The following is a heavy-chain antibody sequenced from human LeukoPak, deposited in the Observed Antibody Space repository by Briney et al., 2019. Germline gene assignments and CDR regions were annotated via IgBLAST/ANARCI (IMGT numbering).Heavy chain of an antibody. CDR1: GYTFSDYY. CDR2: IHPNGGAA. V-gene: IGHV1-2*06. J-gene: IGHJ6*02. D-gene: IGHD1-26*01. CDR3: ARDRGGGRPGWYNGMDV. Sequence: ASVKVSCKAPGYTFSDYYINWVRRAPGQGLEWMGRIHPNGGAATYTQKFQGRVTMTRDTSINTAYMELSRLRSDDTAVYYCARDRGGGRPGWYNGMDVWGQGTAVIVSS.